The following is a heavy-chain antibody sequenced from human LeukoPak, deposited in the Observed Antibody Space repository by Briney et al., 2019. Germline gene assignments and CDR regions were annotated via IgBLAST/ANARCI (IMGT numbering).Heavy chain of an antibody. V-gene: IGHV1-18*01. Sequence: ASVKVSCKASGYTFTSYGISWVRQAPGQGLEWMGWISAYNGNTNYAQKLQGRVTMTTDTSTSTAYMELRSLRSDDTAVYYCARGRGYCSSTSCYGDSSGWYEFDYWGQGTLVTVSS. CDR3: ARGRGYCSSTSCYGDSSGWYEFDY. CDR2: ISAYNGNT. CDR1: GYTFTSYG. J-gene: IGHJ4*02. D-gene: IGHD2-2*01.